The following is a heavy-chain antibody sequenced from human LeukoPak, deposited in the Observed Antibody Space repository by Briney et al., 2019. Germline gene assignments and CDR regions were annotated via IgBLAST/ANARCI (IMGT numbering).Heavy chain of an antibody. CDR2: INHSGST. CDR3: ARERYSYSYCSGGSCYRYQFDY. Sequence: PSETLSLTCAVYGGSFSGYYWSWIRQPPGKGLEWIGEINHSGSTNYNPSLKSRVTISVDTSKNQFSLKLSSVTAADTAVYYCARERYSYSYCSGGSCYRYQFDYWGQGTLVTVSS. J-gene: IGHJ4*02. CDR1: GGSFSGYY. V-gene: IGHV4-34*01. D-gene: IGHD2-15*01.